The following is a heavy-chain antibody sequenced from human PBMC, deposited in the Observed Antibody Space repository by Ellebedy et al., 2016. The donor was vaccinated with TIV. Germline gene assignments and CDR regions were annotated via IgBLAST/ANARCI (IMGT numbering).Heavy chain of an antibody. D-gene: IGHD3-16*01. CDR1: GFTFDDYA. V-gene: IGHV3-9*01. J-gene: IGHJ4*02. CDR2: ISWNSGSI. CDR3: AKDRFTD. Sequence: SLKISCAASGFTFDDYAMHWVRQAPGKGLEWVSGISWNSGSIGYADSVKGRFTISRDNAKNSLYLQMNSLRAEDTALYYCAKDRFTDWGQGTLVTVSS.